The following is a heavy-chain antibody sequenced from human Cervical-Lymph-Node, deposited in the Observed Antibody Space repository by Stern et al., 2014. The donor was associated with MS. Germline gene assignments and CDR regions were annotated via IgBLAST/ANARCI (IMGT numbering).Heavy chain of an antibody. J-gene: IGHJ6*02. CDR1: GGTFNTYA. CDR2: IIPIFGSA. CDR3: ARVTVVEPVAVGYMDV. Sequence: QVQLGQSGAEVKKPGSSVKVSCKVSGGTFNTYAFTWVRQAPGQGPEWMGGIIPIFGSAHYAQKFQGRVTITAAESTSTTYMEVSSLRSEDTAVYYCARVTVVEPVAVGYMDVWGQGTTVTVSS. D-gene: IGHD2-2*01. V-gene: IGHV1-69*01.